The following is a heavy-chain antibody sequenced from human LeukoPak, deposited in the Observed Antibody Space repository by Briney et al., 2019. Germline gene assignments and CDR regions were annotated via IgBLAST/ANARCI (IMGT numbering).Heavy chain of an antibody. J-gene: IGHJ4*02. CDR3: ARDNDMLTGYGLDY. D-gene: IGHD3-9*01. Sequence: GASVKVSCKASGYTFTGYYIHWVRQAPGQGLEWMGRINPNSGGTKYAQKFQDRVTMTRDTSISTAYMELSRLRSDDTAVYYCARDNDMLTGYGLDYWGQGTLVTVSS. V-gene: IGHV1-2*02. CDR2: INPNSGGT. CDR1: GYTFTGYY.